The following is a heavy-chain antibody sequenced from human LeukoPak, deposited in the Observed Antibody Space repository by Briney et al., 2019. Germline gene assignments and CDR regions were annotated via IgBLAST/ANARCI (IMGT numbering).Heavy chain of an antibody. CDR1: GGSFSGYY. CDR2: INHSGST. J-gene: IGHJ4*02. Sequence: SETLSLTCAVYGGSFSGYYWSWIRQPPGKGLEWIGEINHSGSTNYNPSLKSRATISIDTSKNQFSLRLSSVTAADTAVYYCARGGSYYHLRPFDYWGQGTLVTVSS. D-gene: IGHD1-26*01. V-gene: IGHV4-34*01. CDR3: ARGGSYYHLRPFDY.